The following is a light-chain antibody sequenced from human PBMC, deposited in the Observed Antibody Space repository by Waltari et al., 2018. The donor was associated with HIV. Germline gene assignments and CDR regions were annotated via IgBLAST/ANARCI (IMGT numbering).Light chain of an antibody. Sequence: GSPGQSITISCTGTSSDVGGYNYVSWYQQHPGKAPKLMIYEVSNRPSGVSNRFSGSKSGNTASLTISGLQAEDEADYYCSSYASSSTPYVFGTGTKVTVL. CDR2: EVS. CDR1: SSDVGGYNY. V-gene: IGLV2-14*01. J-gene: IGLJ1*01. CDR3: SSYASSSTPYV.